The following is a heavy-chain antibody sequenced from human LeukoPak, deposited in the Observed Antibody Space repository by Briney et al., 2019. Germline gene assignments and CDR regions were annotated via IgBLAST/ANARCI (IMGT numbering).Heavy chain of an antibody. CDR1: GGTFSSYA. Sequence: SVKVSCKASGGTFSSYAISWVRQAPGQGLEWMGGIIPIFGTANYAQKFQGRVTITADESTSTAYMELSSLRSEDTAVYYCARDPGYSGYVGGNDYWGQGTLATVSS. D-gene: IGHD5-12*01. CDR2: IIPIFGTA. V-gene: IGHV1-69*13. J-gene: IGHJ4*02. CDR3: ARDPGYSGYVGGNDY.